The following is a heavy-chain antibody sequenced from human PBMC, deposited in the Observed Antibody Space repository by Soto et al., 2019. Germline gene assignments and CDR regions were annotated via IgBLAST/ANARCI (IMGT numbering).Heavy chain of an antibody. V-gene: IGHV1-24*01. D-gene: IGHD3-3*01. J-gene: IGHJ3*01. CDR3: ARDRITTRGDAFDL. CDR2: FDPEDGET. CDR1: GYTLTELS. Sequence: GASVKVSCKVSGYTLTELSMHWVRQAPGKGLEWMGGFDPEDGETIYAQKFQGRVTMTEDTSTDTAYMELTSLKSEDTAVYYCARDRITTRGDAFDLWGQGTMVTVS.